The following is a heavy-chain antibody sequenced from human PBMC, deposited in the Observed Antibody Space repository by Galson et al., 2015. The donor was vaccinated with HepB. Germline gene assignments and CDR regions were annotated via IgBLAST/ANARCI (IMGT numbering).Heavy chain of an antibody. J-gene: IGHJ4*02. V-gene: IGHV3-30*03. CDR1: GFTFSSYG. D-gene: IGHD2-2*02. CDR2: ISYDGGNK. CDR3: ARHLGYCSSTSCYTGSGFDY. Sequence: SLRLSCAASGFTFSSYGMHWVRQAPGKGLEWVAVISYDGGNKYYADSVKGRFTISRDNSKNTLYLQMNSLRAEDTAVYYCARHLGYCSSTSCYTGSGFDYWGQGTLVTVSS.